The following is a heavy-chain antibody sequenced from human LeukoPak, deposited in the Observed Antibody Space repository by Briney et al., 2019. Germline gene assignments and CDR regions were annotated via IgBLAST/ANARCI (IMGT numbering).Heavy chain of an antibody. V-gene: IGHV3-30*04. CDR3: ATRRFDP. Sequence: GGSLRLSCAASGFTFSSYAMHWVRQAPGKGLEWVAVISYDGSNKYYADSVKGRFTISRDNSKNTLYLQMNSLRGEDTAVYYCATRRFDPWGQGTLVTVSS. CDR1: GFTFSSYA. CDR2: ISYDGSNK. J-gene: IGHJ5*02.